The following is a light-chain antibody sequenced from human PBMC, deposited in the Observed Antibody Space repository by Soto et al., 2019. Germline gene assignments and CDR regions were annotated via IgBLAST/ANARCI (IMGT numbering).Light chain of an antibody. CDR2: KVS. V-gene: IGKV2-30*01. J-gene: IGKJ1*01. CDR1: QSLVNSDGNTY. Sequence: EVVMTQSPLSLPVTLGQPASISCRSSQSLVNSDGNTYLNWFQQRPGQSPRRLIYKVSNRDSGVPDRFGGSGSGTDFTLKISRVEAEDVGVYYCMQGTHWPRTFGQGTKVEIK. CDR3: MQGTHWPRT.